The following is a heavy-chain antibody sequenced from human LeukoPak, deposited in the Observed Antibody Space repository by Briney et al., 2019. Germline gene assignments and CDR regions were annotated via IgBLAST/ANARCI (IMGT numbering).Heavy chain of an antibody. CDR3: ARMDRSRWYRFIDY. D-gene: IGHD6-13*01. V-gene: IGHV3-48*03. CDR1: GFTFSSYE. CDR2: ISSSGSTI. Sequence: PGGSLRLSCAASGFTFSSYEMNWVRQAPGKGLEWVSYISSSGSTIYYADSVKGRFTISRDNAKNSLYLQMNSLRAEDTAVYYCARMDRSRWYRFIDYWGQGTLVTVSS. J-gene: IGHJ4*02.